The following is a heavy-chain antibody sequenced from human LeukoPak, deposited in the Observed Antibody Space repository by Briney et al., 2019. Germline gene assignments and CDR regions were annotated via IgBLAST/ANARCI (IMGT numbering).Heavy chain of an antibody. Sequence: KASETLSLICTVSGVSITTYYWSWIRQPPGKGLEWIGYIYHSGSTNYNPSLKSRVTISVDTSKNQFSLKLSSVTAADTAVYYCARESGDFWSGYSLDYWGQGTLVTVSS. V-gene: IGHV4-59*01. J-gene: IGHJ4*02. D-gene: IGHD3-3*01. CDR2: IYHSGST. CDR1: GVSITTYY. CDR3: ARESGDFWSGYSLDY.